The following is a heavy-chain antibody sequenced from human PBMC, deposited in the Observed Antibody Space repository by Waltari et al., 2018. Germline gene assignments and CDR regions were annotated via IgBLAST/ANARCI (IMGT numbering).Heavy chain of an antibody. CDR1: GFTFSSYG. J-gene: IGHJ4*02. Sequence: QVQLVESGGGVVQPGGSLRLSCAASGFTFSSYGMHWFRQAPGKGLEWVAFIRYDGSNKYYADSVKGRFTISRDNSKNTLYLQMNSLRAEDTAVYYCAKDGRIVVVPARPYYFDYWGQGTLVTVSS. CDR3: AKDGRIVVVPARPYYFDY. V-gene: IGHV3-30*02. D-gene: IGHD2-2*01. CDR2: IRYDGSNK.